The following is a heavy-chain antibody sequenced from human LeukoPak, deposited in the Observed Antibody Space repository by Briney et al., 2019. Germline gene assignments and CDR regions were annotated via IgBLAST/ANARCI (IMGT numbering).Heavy chain of an antibody. D-gene: IGHD3-22*01. J-gene: IGHJ6*03. Sequence: ASVKVSCKASGYTFTGYYMHLVRQAPGQGLEGMGWINPNSGGTKYAQKFQGRVTMTRDTSISTAYMELSRLRSDDTAVYYCARDPSSGYYSYYYYYMDVWGKGTTVTISS. CDR2: INPNSGGT. V-gene: IGHV1-2*02. CDR1: GYTFTGYY. CDR3: ARDPSSGYYSYYYYYMDV.